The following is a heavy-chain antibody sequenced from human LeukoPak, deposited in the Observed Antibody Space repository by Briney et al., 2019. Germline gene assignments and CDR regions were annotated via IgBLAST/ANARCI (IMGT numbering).Heavy chain of an antibody. J-gene: IGHJ3*02. Sequence: SETLSLTCTVSGSISSYYWSRIRQPPGKGLEWIGYIYTSGSTNYNPSLKSRVTISVDTSKNQFSLDLSSVTAADTAVHYCARQKCTSTSCLTKNAFDIWGQGTMVTVSS. CDR2: IYTSGST. D-gene: IGHD2-2*01. CDR3: ARQKCTSTSCLTKNAFDI. CDR1: GSISSYY. V-gene: IGHV4-4*09.